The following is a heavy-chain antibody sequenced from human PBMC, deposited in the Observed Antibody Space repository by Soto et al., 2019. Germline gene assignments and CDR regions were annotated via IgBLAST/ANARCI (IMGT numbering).Heavy chain of an antibody. J-gene: IGHJ5*02. CDR1: GFTFSSYI. CDR2: ISSHSSYI. Sequence: GGSLRLSCVVSGFTFSSYIMNWVRQAPGKGLEWVSYISSHSSYIYYADSVKGRFTISRDNAKNSLYLQMNSLRAEDTGVYYRARDPVGAAENWLDPWGQGTLVTVSS. V-gene: IGHV3-21*01. CDR3: ARDPVGAAENWLDP. D-gene: IGHD1-26*01.